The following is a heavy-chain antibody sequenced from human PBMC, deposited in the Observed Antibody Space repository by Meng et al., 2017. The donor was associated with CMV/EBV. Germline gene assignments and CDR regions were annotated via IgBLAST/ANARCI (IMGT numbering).Heavy chain of an antibody. J-gene: IGHJ5*02. D-gene: IGHD2-2*02. CDR2: IYTSGST. V-gene: IGHV4-4*07. Sequence: HVQLQESGTGLVQPSETLSLTCTVSGGSISSYYWSWIRQPAGKGLEWIGRIYTSGSTNYNPSLKSRVTMSVDTSKNQFSLKLSSVTAADTAVYYCARETVVVPAAIDNWFDPWGQGALVTVSS. CDR3: ARETVVVPAAIDNWFDP. CDR1: GGSISSYY.